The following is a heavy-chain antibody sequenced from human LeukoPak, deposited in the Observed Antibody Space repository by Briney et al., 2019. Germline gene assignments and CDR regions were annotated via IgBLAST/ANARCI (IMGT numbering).Heavy chain of an antibody. J-gene: IGHJ5*02. D-gene: IGHD3-16*01. V-gene: IGHV4-31*11. Sequence: PSETLSLTCAVSGGSISSGGYYWSWIRQHPGKGLEWIGYIYYSGSTYYNPSLKSRVTISVDTSKNQFSLKLSSVTAADTAVYYCTRDGVSRGRWFDPWGQGTLVTVSS. CDR2: IYYSGST. CDR3: TRDGVSRGRWFDP. CDR1: GGSISSGGYY.